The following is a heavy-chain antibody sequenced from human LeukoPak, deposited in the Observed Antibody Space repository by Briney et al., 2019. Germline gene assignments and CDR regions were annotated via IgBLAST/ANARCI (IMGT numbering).Heavy chain of an antibody. Sequence: GGSLRLSCAASGFTVSSNYMSWVRQAPGKGLEWVSVIYSGGSTYYADSVKGRFTISRDNSKNTLYLQMNSLRAEDTAVYYCARGTKYYYYGMDVWGQGTMVTVSS. CDR2: IYSGGST. CDR1: GFTVSSNY. J-gene: IGHJ6*02. CDR3: ARGTKYYYYGMDV. V-gene: IGHV3-53*01.